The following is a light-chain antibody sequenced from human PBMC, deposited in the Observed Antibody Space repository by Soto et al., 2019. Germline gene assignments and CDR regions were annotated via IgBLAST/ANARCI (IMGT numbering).Light chain of an antibody. CDR1: QSLVYRDGNTY. V-gene: IGKV2-30*01. CDR2: RVS. J-gene: IGKJ5*01. Sequence: DVVLTQSPLSLPVTLGQPASISCTSSQSLVYRDGNTYLNWFHQRPGQSPRRLIYRVSNRDSGVPDRFSGSGSGTDFTLKISRVEAEDAGIYYCMQNTHWPRAFGQGTRLEIK. CDR3: MQNTHWPRA.